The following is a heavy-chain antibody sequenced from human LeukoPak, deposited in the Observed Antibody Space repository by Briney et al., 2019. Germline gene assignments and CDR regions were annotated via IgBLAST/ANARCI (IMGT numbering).Heavy chain of an antibody. J-gene: IGHJ4*02. CDR3: ARAPQHLVRICDY. V-gene: IGHV1-3*01. D-gene: IGHD6-13*01. Sequence: KFQGRVTIYRDTSATTAYMELSSLRSEDTAVYYCARAPQHLVRICDYWGQGTLVTVSS.